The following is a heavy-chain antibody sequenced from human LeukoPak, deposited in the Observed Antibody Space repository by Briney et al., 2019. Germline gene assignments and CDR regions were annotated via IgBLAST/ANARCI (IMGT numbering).Heavy chain of an antibody. D-gene: IGHD3-10*01. J-gene: IGHJ4*02. CDR2: IKQDGSEK. CDR1: GFTFSSYW. V-gene: IGHV3-7*01. CDR3: ARGSLRGVDIPYYFDY. Sequence: GGSLRLSCAASGFTFSSYWMSWVRQAPGKRLEWVANIKQDGSEKYYVDSVKGRFTISRDNAKNSLYLQMNSLRAEDTAVYYCARGSLRGVDIPYYFDYWGQGTLVTVSS.